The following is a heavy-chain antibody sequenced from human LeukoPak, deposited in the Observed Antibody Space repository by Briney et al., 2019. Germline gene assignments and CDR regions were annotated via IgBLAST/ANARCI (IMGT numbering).Heavy chain of an antibody. CDR2: ISGSGDNA. V-gene: IGHV3-23*01. CDR1: GFTFSSYA. CDR3: TKVYYDSSAYYPNYFQH. Sequence: GGSLRLSCAASGFTFSSYAMRWVRQAPGKGLEWVSAISGSGDNAYYADSVKGRFTISRDKSNNRLYLQMDSVRAEDTALYSCTKVYYDSSAYYPNYFQHWGQGTLVSVSS. J-gene: IGHJ1*01. D-gene: IGHD3-22*01.